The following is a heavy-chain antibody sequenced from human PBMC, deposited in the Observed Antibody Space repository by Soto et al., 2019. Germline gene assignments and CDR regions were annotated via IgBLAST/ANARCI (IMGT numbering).Heavy chain of an antibody. CDR2: IWYDGSNK. J-gene: IGHJ4*02. CDR3: ARDSLPFISGGFDY. Sequence: QVQLVESGGGVVQPGRSLRLSCAASGFTFSRHGMHWVRQAPGKGLEWVAVIWYDGSNKYYTDSVKGRFTIYRDNSKNTLYLQMNSLRAEDTAVYYCARDSLPFISGGFDYWGQGTLVTVSS. CDR1: GFTFSRHG. V-gene: IGHV3-33*01. D-gene: IGHD3-10*01.